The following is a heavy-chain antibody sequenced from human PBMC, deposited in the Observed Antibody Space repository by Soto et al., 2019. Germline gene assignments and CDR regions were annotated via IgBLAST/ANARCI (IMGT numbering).Heavy chain of an antibody. Sequence: EVQLVESGGGLVQPGGSLRLSCAASGFTFSSYSMNWVRQAPGKGLEWVSYISSSSSTIYYADSVKGRFTISRDNAKHSLYLQMNRLRAEDTAVYYCAREYDILNWFDPWGQGTLVTVSS. CDR3: AREYDILNWFDP. V-gene: IGHV3-48*01. D-gene: IGHD3-9*01. CDR2: ISSSSSTI. CDR1: GFTFSSYS. J-gene: IGHJ5*02.